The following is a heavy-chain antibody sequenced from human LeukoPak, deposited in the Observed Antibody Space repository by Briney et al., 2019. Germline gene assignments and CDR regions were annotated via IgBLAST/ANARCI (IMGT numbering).Heavy chain of an antibody. V-gene: IGHV3-23*01. J-gene: IGHJ4*02. CDR2: IGGSGAGT. D-gene: IGHD2-8*01. Sequence: GGSLRLSCAASGFTFSGYAMNWVRQAPGKGLEWVSGIGGSGAGTYYADSVKGCFTISRDNSKNTLYLQMNSLRADDTAVYYCAKMVREFYTISYYFDYWGQGTLVTVSS. CDR3: AKMVREFYTISYYFDY. CDR1: GFTFSGYA.